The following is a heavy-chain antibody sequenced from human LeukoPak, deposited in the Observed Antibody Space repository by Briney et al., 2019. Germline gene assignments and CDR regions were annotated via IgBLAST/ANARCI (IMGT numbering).Heavy chain of an antibody. CDR1: GYTFTGYY. J-gene: IGHJ3*02. Sequence: ASVKVSCKASGYTFTGYYMHWVRQAPGQGLEWMGWINPNSGGTNYAQKFQGRVTMTRDTSISTAYMELSRLRSDDTAVYYCARDQKRYDILTGYPSDAFDIWGQGTMVTVSS. CDR2: INPNSGGT. D-gene: IGHD3-9*01. V-gene: IGHV1-2*02. CDR3: ARDQKRYDILTGYPSDAFDI.